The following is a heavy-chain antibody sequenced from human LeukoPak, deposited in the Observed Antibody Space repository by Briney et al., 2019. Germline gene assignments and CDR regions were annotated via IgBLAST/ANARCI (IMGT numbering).Heavy chain of an antibody. Sequence: SETLSLTCTVSGGSISSYYWSWIRQPPGKGLEWIGHIYYSGSTNYNPSLKSRVTISVDTSKNQFSLKLSSVTAADTAVYYCARLIGPTTVTKNWFDPWGQGTLVTVSS. V-gene: IGHV4-59*01. CDR3: ARLIGPTTVTKNWFDP. CDR2: IYYSGST. D-gene: IGHD4-17*01. CDR1: GGSISSYY. J-gene: IGHJ5*02.